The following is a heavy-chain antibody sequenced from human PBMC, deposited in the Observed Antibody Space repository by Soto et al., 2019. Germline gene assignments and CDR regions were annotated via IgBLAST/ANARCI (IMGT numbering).Heavy chain of an antibody. J-gene: IGHJ6*02. V-gene: IGHV3-23*01. CDR3: AKVGVVVEYYYGMDV. CDR2: ISGSGGST. Sequence: PGGSLRLACAASGFTFSSYAMSWVRQAPGKGLEWVSAISGSGGSTYYADSVKGRFTISRDNSKNTLYLQMNSLRAEDTAVYYCAKVGVVVEYYYGMDVWGQGTTVTVSS. CDR1: GFTFSSYA. D-gene: IGHD2-15*01.